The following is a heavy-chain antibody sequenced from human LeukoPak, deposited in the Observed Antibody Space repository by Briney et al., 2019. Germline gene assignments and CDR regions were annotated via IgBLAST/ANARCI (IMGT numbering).Heavy chain of an antibody. J-gene: IGHJ4*02. D-gene: IGHD5-24*01. CDR1: GYTLTELS. CDR2: FDPEDGET. CDR3: AREIDRDDYNRFFDY. Sequence: ASVKVSCKVSGYTLTELSMHWVRQAPGKGLEWMGGFDPEDGETIYAQKFQGRVTITRDTSASTAYMEMSSLRSEDTALYYCAREIDRDDYNRFFDYWGQGTLVTVSS. V-gene: IGHV1-24*01.